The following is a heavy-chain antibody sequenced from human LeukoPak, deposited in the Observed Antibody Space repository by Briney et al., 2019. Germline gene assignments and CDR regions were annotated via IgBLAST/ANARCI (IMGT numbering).Heavy chain of an antibody. CDR2: ICYSGST. V-gene: IGHV4-59*01. D-gene: IGHD5-12*01. CDR1: GGSISSYY. Sequence: PSETLSLTCTVSGGSISSYYWSWIRQPPGKGLEWIGYICYSGSTNYNPSLKSRVTISVDTSKNQFSLKLSSVTAADTAVYYCARVAGYVIDYWGQGTLVTVSS. CDR3: ARVAGYVIDY. J-gene: IGHJ4*02.